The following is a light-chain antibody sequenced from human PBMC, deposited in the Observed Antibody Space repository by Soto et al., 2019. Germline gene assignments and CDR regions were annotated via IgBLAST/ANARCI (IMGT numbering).Light chain of an antibody. CDR3: SSYTSGGTQV. CDR1: SSDVGRYKD. CDR2: DVR. V-gene: IGLV2-14*01. Sequence: QSALTQPASVSGSPGQSITISCTGTSSDVGRYKDVSWYQQHPDKAPKLMIYDVRNRPSGVSNRFSGSKSGNTASLTISGLQAEDEADYYCSSYTSGGTQVFGTGTKLTVL. J-gene: IGLJ1*01.